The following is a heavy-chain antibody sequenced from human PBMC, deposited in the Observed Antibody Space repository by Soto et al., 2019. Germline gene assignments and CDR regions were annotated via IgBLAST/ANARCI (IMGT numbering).Heavy chain of an antibody. J-gene: IGHJ4*02. D-gene: IGHD6-13*01. CDR3: AKGLAAAGDY. V-gene: IGHV3-30*18. Sequence: VQLVESGGGLVQPGGSLRLSCAASGFTFSSYGMHWVRQAPGKGLEWVAVISYDGSNKYYADSVKGRFTISRDNSKNTLYLQMNSLRAEDTAVYYCAKGLAAAGDYWGQGTLVTVSS. CDR1: GFTFSSYG. CDR2: ISYDGSNK.